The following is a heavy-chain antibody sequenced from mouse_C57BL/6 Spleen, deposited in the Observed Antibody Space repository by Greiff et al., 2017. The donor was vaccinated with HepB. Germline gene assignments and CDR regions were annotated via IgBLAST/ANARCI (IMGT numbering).Heavy chain of an antibody. V-gene: IGHV5-9-1*02. Sequence: VQLKESGEGLVKPGGSLKLSCAASGFTFSSYAMSWVRQTPEKRLEWVAYISSGGDYIYYADTVKGRFTISRDNARNTLYLQMSSLKSEDTAMYYCTRDLYYYGSSYEYYAMDYWGQGTSVTVSS. D-gene: IGHD1-1*01. CDR3: TRDLYYYGSSYEYYAMDY. J-gene: IGHJ4*01. CDR2: ISSGGDYI. CDR1: GFTFSSYA.